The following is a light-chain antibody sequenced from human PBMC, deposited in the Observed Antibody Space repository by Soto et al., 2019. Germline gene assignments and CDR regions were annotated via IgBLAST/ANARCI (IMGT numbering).Light chain of an antibody. V-gene: IGKV3-20*01. CDR2: GAS. Sequence: EIVLTQAPRTLALSQGERPTLSCTASQPVSSNYLAWYQQRPGQAPRLLIYGASSRATGIPDRFSGSGSGTDFTLTISRLEPEDFAVYYCHQYSSSTKTFGQGTKVDIK. CDR3: HQYSSSTKT. J-gene: IGKJ1*01. CDR1: QPVSSNY.